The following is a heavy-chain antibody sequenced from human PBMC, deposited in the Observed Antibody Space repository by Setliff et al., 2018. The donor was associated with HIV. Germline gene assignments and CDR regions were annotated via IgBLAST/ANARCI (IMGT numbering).Heavy chain of an antibody. CDR2: IYNSWST. Sequence: SETLSLTCTVSGGSISTHYWNWIRQPPGKGLEWIGYIYNSWSTNYNPSLKSRVTISVETSKNQFSLKLSSVTAADTAVYYCARSGVFSTDWFDPWGQGTLVTVSS. D-gene: IGHD3-9*01. J-gene: IGHJ5*02. V-gene: IGHV4-4*08. CDR1: GGSISTHY. CDR3: ARSGVFSTDWFDP.